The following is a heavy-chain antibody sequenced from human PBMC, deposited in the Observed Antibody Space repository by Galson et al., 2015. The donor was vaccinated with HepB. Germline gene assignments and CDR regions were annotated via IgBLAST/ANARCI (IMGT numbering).Heavy chain of an antibody. CDR3: AKGGRTHRRAAAYVYFDY. CDR1: GFTFSSYA. D-gene: IGHD3-10*02. Sequence: SLRLSCAASGFTFSSYAMSWVRQAPGKGLEWVSAISGSGGSTYYADSVKGRFTISRDNSKNTLYLQMNSLRAEDTAVYYCAKGGRTHRRAAAYVYFDYWGQGTLVTVSS. J-gene: IGHJ4*02. CDR2: ISGSGGST. V-gene: IGHV3-23*01.